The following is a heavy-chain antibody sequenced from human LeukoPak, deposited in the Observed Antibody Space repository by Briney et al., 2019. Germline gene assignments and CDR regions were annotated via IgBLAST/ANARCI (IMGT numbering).Heavy chain of an antibody. CDR3: ARGYCSGGSCRQFDP. V-gene: IGHV4-59*01. J-gene: IGHJ5*02. Sequence: PSETLSLTCTVSGGSISSYYWSWIQQPPGKGLEWIGYIYYSGSTNYNPSLKSRVTISVDTSKNQFSLKLSSVTAADTAVYYCARGYCSGGSCRQFDPWGQGTLVTVSS. CDR1: GGSISSYY. D-gene: IGHD2-15*01. CDR2: IYYSGST.